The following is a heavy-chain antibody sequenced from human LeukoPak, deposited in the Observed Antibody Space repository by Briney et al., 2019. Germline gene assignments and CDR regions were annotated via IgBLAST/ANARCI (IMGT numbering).Heavy chain of an antibody. CDR3: VKDRPCGTCMPMDA. J-gene: IGHJ6*02. Sequence: GGSLRLSCAASGFRFTDYSMSWVRQAPGKGLEWVAGLGRSGEYKYYADSVKGRFTISRDNSKDTVSLQMNSLRAEDSAIYFCVKDRPCGTCMPMDARGQGTTVTVSS. D-gene: IGHD1-1*01. V-gene: IGHV3-23*01. CDR2: LGRSGEYK. CDR1: GFRFTDYS.